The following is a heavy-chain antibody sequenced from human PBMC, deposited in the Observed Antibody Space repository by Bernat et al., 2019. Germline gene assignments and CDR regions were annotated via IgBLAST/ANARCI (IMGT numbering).Heavy chain of an antibody. CDR3: VLTQDEYSHSSVAYYFDY. CDR2: IYWDYDK. J-gene: IGHJ4*02. V-gene: IGHV2-5*02. CDR1: GFSLSTSGVG. D-gene: IGHD6-6*01. Sequence: QITLKESGPTLVKPTQTLTLTCTFSGFSLSTSGVGVGWIRQPPGKALEWLALIYWDYDKRYSPSLKSRLTITKDTSKNQVVLTMTNMDPVDTATYYCVLTQDEYSHSSVAYYFDYWGQGTLVTVSS.